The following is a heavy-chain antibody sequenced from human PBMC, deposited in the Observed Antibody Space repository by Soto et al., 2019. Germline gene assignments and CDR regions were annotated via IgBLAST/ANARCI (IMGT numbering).Heavy chain of an antibody. CDR2: INAGNGNT. CDR3: TRSIVVVTALDY. V-gene: IGHV1-3*01. CDR1: GYTFTSYA. Sequence: VASVKVSCKASGYTFTSYAMHWVRQAPGQRLEWMGWINAGNGNTKYSQKFQGRVTITRDTSASTAYMELSSLRSEDTAVYYCTRSIVVVTALDYWGQGTLVNVSS. D-gene: IGHD2-21*02. J-gene: IGHJ4*02.